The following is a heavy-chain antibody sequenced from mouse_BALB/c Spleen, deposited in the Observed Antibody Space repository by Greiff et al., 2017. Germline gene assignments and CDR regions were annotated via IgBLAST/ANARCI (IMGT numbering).Heavy chain of an antibody. Sequence: VQVVESGPGLVAPSQSLSITCTVSGFSLTSYGVHWVRQPPGKGLEWLGVIWAGGSTNYNSALMSRLSISKDNSKSQVFLKMNSLQTDDTAMYYCAREYYGSRGYFDYWGQGTTLTVSS. J-gene: IGHJ2*01. D-gene: IGHD1-1*01. V-gene: IGHV2-9*02. CDR1: GFSLTSYG. CDR3: AREYYGSRGYFDY. CDR2: IWAGGST.